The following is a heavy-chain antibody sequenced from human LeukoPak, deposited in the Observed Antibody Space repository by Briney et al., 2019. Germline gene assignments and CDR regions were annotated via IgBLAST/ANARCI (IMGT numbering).Heavy chain of an antibody. J-gene: IGHJ2*01. CDR2: IKQDGSEK. Sequence: GGSLRLSCAASGFTFSSYWMSWVRQAPGKGLEWVANIKQDGSEKYYVDSVKGRFTISRDNAKNSLYLQMNSLRAEDTAVYYCARDKLSGDSYFVLWGRGTLVTVSS. CDR1: GFTFSSYW. CDR3: ARDKLSGDSYFVL. D-gene: IGHD4-17*01. V-gene: IGHV3-7*01.